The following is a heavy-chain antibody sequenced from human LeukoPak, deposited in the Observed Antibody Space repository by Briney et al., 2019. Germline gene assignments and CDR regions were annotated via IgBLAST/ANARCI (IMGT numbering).Heavy chain of an antibody. J-gene: IGHJ5*02. CDR1: GGSISSGGYS. CDR3: ARESDDSSGIGVDP. CDR2: IYHSGST. D-gene: IGHD3-22*01. Sequence: SETLSLTCAVSGGSISSGGYSWSWIRQPPGKGLEWIGYIYHSGSTYYNPSLKSRVTISVDRSKNQFSLKLSSVTAADTAVYYCARESDDSSGIGVDPWGQGTLVTVSS. V-gene: IGHV4-30-2*01.